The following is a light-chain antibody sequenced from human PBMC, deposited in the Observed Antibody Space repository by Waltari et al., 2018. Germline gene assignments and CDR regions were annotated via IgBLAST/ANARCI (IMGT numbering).Light chain of an antibody. CDR3: QQYYSFPYT. V-gene: IGKV1D-8*01. Sequence: IWMTKSHSLPSASTGDRVTISCRMRQGISSYLAWYQQKPGKAPELLIYAASTLQSGVPSRFSSSGSGTDFTLTISCLQSEDFATYYCQQYYSFPYTFGQGTKLEIK. J-gene: IGKJ2*01. CDR1: QGISSY. CDR2: AAS.